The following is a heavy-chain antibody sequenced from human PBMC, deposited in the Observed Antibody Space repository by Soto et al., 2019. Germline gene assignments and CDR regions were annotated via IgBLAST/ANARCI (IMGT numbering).Heavy chain of an antibody. CDR3: ARVAAEGYYYYGMDV. CDR1: GYTFTSYG. V-gene: IGHV1-18*01. Sequence: ASVKVCCKSSGYTFTSYGISWVRQAPGQGLEWMGWISAYNGNTNYAQKLQGRVTMTTDTSTSTAYMELRSLRSDDTAVYYCARVAAEGYYYYGMDVWVQGTTVTVSS. D-gene: IGHD6-25*01. J-gene: IGHJ6*02. CDR2: ISAYNGNT.